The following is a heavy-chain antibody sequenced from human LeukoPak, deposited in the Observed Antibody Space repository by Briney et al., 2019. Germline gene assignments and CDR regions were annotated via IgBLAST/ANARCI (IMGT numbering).Heavy chain of an antibody. CDR2: IIPIFGTA. V-gene: IGHV1-69*13. D-gene: IGHD1-1*01. Sequence: ASVKVSCKASGYTFTSYGISWVRQAPGQGLEWMGGIIPIFGTANYAQKFQGRVTITADESTSTAYMELSSLRSEDTAVYYCASGREVSATGTTACDYWGQGTLVTVSS. J-gene: IGHJ4*02. CDR3: ASGREVSATGTTACDY. CDR1: GYTFTSYG.